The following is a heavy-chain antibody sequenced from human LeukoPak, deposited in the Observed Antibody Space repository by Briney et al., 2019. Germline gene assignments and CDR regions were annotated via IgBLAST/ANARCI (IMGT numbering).Heavy chain of an antibody. D-gene: IGHD2-2*01. CDR2: IIPIFGTA. V-gene: IGHV1-69*13. Sequence: EASVKVSCKASGGTFSSYAISWVRQAPGQGLEWMGGIIPIFGTANYAQKFQGRVTITVDESTSTAYMELSSLRSEDTAVYYCASPPTKRYCSSTSCPLGYWGQGTLVTVSS. CDR1: GGTFSSYA. J-gene: IGHJ4*02. CDR3: ASPPTKRYCSSTSCPLGY.